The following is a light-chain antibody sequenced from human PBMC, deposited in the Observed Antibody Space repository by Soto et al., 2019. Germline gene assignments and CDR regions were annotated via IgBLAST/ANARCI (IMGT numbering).Light chain of an antibody. J-gene: IGLJ2*01. Sequence: QSALTQPASVSGSPGQSITISCTGTNSDVGGYNFVSWYQQHPGKAPKLMIYDVSYRPSGVSNRFSGSKSGNTASLTISGLQAEDEADYYCSSYTTSSTVVFGGGTKLTVL. CDR1: NSDVGGYNF. CDR2: DVS. V-gene: IGLV2-14*01. CDR3: SSYTTSSTVV.